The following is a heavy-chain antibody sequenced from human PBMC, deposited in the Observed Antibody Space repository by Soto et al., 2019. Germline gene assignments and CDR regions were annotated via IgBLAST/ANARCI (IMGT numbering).Heavy chain of an antibody. CDR3: ATMGTPATGLYFFDY. Sequence: QVQLQESGPGLVKPSQTLSLTCTVSGGSISSGNYYWSWIRQPPGKGLEWIGFISYSGSNYYSTSLKSRVTISVDTSKSQFSLNLSFVTAADTSVYYCATMGTPATGLYFFDYWGQGSLVTVSS. D-gene: IGHD2-15*01. V-gene: IGHV4-30-4*01. CDR2: ISYSGSN. CDR1: GGSISSGNYY. J-gene: IGHJ4*02.